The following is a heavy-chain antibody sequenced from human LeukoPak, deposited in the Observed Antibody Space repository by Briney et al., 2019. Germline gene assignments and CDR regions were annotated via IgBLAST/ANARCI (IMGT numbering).Heavy chain of an antibody. CDR2: INHSGST. CDR1: GGSFSGYY. J-gene: IGHJ5*02. Sequence: SETLSLTCAVYGGSFSGYYWSWIRQPPGKGLEWIGEINHSGSTNYNPSLKSRVTISVDTSKNQFSLKLSAVTAADTALYYCARRTDTRGYRRFDPWGQGTLVTVSS. D-gene: IGHD5-18*01. CDR3: ARRTDTRGYRRFDP. V-gene: IGHV4-34*01.